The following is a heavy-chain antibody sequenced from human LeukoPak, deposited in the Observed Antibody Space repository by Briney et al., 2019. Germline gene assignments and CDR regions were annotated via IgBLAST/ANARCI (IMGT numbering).Heavy chain of an antibody. CDR3: ARDHGSGSYYPNWFDP. D-gene: IGHD3-10*01. V-gene: IGHV3-30*02. J-gene: IGHJ5*02. CDR2: IRYDGSNK. Sequence: GGSLRLSCAASGFIFSSYGMRWVRQAPGKGLEWVAFIRYDGSNKDYADSVKGRFTISRDNSKNTLYLQMNSLRAEDTAVYYCARDHGSGSYYPNWFDPWGQGTLVTVSS. CDR1: GFIFSSYG.